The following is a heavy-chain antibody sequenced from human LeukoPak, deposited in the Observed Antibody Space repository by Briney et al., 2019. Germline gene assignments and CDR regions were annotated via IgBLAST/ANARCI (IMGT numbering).Heavy chain of an antibody. CDR1: GFTFSDYD. D-gene: IGHD4-17*01. CDR2: IGTAGDT. V-gene: IGHV3-13*01. J-gene: IGHJ4*02. Sequence: GGSLRLSCAASGFTFSDYDMHWVRQATGKGLEWVSAIGTAGDTYYTGSVKGRFTISRDNSQNTLYLQMNSLRAEDTAVYYCARDYADYVGYFFFDYWGQGTLVTVSS. CDR3: ARDYADYVGYFFFDY.